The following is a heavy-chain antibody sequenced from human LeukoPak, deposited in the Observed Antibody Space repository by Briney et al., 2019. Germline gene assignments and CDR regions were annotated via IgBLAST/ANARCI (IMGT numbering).Heavy chain of an antibody. CDR2: VSGSGVDT. Sequence: QPGRSLRVSNAASGVSFRSCAKGWVRHAPGKGMEWVSVVSGSGVDTYYADSVQGRFTISRDNSRNTLYLQMNSLRAEDTAVYYCAIVGLITVYAAFHIWGQGTMISVSS. D-gene: IGHD4-11*01. J-gene: IGHJ3*02. CDR1: GVSFRSCA. CDR3: AIVGLITVYAAFHI. V-gene: IGHV3-23*01.